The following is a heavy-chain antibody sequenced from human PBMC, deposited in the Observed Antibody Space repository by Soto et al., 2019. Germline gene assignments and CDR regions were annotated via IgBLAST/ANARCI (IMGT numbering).Heavy chain of an antibody. CDR2: IYYSGST. D-gene: IGHD2-2*02. CDR3: ARGVLSRYCSSTSCYTGSWFDP. CDR1: GGSISSGDYY. J-gene: IGHJ5*02. V-gene: IGHV4-30-4*01. Sequence: PSETLSLTCTVSGGSISSGDYYWSWIHQPPGKGLEWIGYIYYSGSTYYNPSLKSRVTISVDTSKNQFSLKLSSVTAADTAVYYCARGVLSRYCSSTSCYTGSWFDPWGQGTLVTVSS.